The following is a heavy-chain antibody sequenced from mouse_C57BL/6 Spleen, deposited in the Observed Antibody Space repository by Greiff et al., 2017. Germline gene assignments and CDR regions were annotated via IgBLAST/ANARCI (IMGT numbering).Heavy chain of an antibody. Sequence: VQLQQPGAELVMPGASVKLSCKASGYTFTSYWMHWVKQRPGQGLEWIGEIDPSDSYTNYNQKFKGKSTLTVDKSSSTAYMQLSSLTSEDSAVYYCARGSSGYWGWGQGTLVTVSA. D-gene: IGHD3-2*02. CDR3: ARGSSGYWG. V-gene: IGHV1-69*01. CDR2: IDPSDSYT. CDR1: GYTFTSYW. J-gene: IGHJ3*01.